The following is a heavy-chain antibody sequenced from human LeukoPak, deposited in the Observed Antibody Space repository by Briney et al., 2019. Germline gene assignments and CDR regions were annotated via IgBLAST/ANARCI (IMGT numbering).Heavy chain of an antibody. CDR3: AKDKGDSSGWSFDY. CDR1: GFTFDDYT. D-gene: IGHD6-19*01. Sequence: PGGSLRLSCAASGFTFDDYTMHWVRQAPGKGLEWVSLITWDGGSTYYADSVKGRFTISGDNIENSLYLQMNSLRTEDTALYYCAKDKGDSSGWSFDYWGQGTLVTVSS. V-gene: IGHV3-43*01. J-gene: IGHJ4*02. CDR2: ITWDGGST.